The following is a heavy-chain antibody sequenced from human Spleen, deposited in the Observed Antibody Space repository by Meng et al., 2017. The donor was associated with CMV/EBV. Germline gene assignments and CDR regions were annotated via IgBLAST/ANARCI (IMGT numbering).Heavy chain of an antibody. CDR2: ISAYNGNT. CDR1: GNIFTSYG. J-gene: IGHJ6*02. V-gene: IGHV1-18*01. Sequence: ASVKVSCKASGNIFTSYGISWVRQAPGQGLEWMGWISAYNGNTNYAQKLQGRVTMTTDTSTSTAYMELRSLRSDDTAVYYCARESASYVSYGMDVWGQGTTVTVSS. D-gene: IGHD3-16*01. CDR3: ARESASYVSYGMDV.